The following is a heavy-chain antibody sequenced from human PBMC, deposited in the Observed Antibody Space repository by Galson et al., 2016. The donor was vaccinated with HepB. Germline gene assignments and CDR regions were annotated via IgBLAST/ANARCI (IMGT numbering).Heavy chain of an antibody. J-gene: IGHJ6*03. CDR1: GGSISSDYY. CDR2: IYSNEDT. CDR3: ATGIVVAGKMYYHYMDV. D-gene: IGHD6-19*01. Sequence: SETLSLTCIVSGGSISSDYYWGWIRQSPGRGLEWIGSIYSNEDTFYSPSLKSRVTISVDTHKNQLSLRLASVTAADTGLYYCATGIVVAGKMYYHYMDVCGKGATVAVSS. V-gene: IGHV4-39*01.